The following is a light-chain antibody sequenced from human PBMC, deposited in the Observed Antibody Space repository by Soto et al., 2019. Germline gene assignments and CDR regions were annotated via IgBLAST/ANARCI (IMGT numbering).Light chain of an antibody. CDR3: QQRSKWPIT. CDR2: GAS. CDR1: QSVSSN. J-gene: IGKJ5*01. V-gene: IGKV3-11*01. Sequence: EIVMTQSPATLSVSPGERATLSCRASQSVSSNLAWYQQKPGRAPRLLIYGASTRATGIPARFSGSGSGTDFTLTISSLEPEDFAVYYCQQRSKWPITFGQGTRLEI.